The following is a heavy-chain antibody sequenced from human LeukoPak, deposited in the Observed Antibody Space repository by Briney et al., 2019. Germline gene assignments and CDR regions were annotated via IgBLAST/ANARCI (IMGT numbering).Heavy chain of an antibody. V-gene: IGHV3-30*02. CDR2: IRYDGSNK. Sequence: PGGSLRLSCAASGFTFSSYGMHWVRQAPGKGLEWVAFIRYDGSNKYYADSVKGRFTISRDNPKNTLYLQMNSLRAEDTAVYYCAKESLMDIVVVPAARSPFDYWGQGTLVTVSS. D-gene: IGHD2-2*03. CDR3: AKESLMDIVVVPAARSPFDY. CDR1: GFTFSSYG. J-gene: IGHJ4*02.